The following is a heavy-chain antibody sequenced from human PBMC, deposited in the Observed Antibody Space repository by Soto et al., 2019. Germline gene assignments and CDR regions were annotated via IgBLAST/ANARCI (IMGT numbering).Heavy chain of an antibody. Sequence: GGSLRLSCAASGFTFSNYAMNWVRQAPGKGLEWVSVISGSGGSTYYADSVKGRFTISRDNSKNTLYLQMNSLRAEDTAVYYCASRNSGWYFDYWGHGTLVTVSS. CDR1: GFTFSNYA. D-gene: IGHD6-19*01. CDR3: ASRNSGWYFDY. V-gene: IGHV3-23*01. CDR2: ISGSGGST. J-gene: IGHJ4*01.